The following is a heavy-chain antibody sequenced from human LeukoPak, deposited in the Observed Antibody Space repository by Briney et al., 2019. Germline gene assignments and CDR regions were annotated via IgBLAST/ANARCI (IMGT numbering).Heavy chain of an antibody. CDR3: ARAVAGTDEIDY. J-gene: IGHJ4*02. Sequence: PGGSLRLSCAGSGFSFSSYDMLWVRQAPGKGLEWVSAIGSGGDTYYSGSVKGRFTISRESAKNYFYLQMNSLSAGDTAVYFCARAVAGTDEIDYWGQGTLVTVSS. V-gene: IGHV3-13*01. CDR1: GFSFSSYD. CDR2: IGSGGDT. D-gene: IGHD6-19*01.